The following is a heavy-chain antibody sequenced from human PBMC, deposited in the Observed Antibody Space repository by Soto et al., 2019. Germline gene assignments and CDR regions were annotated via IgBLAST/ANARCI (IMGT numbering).Heavy chain of an antibody. V-gene: IGHV4-59*01. D-gene: IGHD1-20*01. CDR2: ISYSGST. CDR3: ARSYNNYVFDWFDP. CDR1: GGSISSYY. J-gene: IGHJ5*02. Sequence: SETLSLTCTFSGGSISSYYWSWIRQAPEKGLEWIGYISYSGSTKYNPSLKSRATISADTSTNELSLKLNSVTAADTALYYCARSYNNYVFDWFDPWGQGTLVTLSS.